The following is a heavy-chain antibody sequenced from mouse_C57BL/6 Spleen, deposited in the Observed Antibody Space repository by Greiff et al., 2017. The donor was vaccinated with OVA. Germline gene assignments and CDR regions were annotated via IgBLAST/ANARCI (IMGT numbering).Heavy chain of an antibody. J-gene: IGHJ3*01. Sequence: VQLKESGAELVRPGASVKLSCTASGFNIKDDYMHWVKQRPEQGLEWIGWIDPENGDTEYASKFQGKATITADTSSNTAYLQLSSLTSEDTAVYYCTTNYDYGGAYWGQGTLVTVSA. CDR1: GFNIKDDY. CDR2: IDPENGDT. CDR3: TTNYDYGGAY. D-gene: IGHD2-4*01. V-gene: IGHV14-4*01.